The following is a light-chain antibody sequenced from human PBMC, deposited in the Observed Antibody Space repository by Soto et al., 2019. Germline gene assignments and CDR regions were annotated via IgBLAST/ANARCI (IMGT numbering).Light chain of an antibody. J-gene: IGKJ1*01. CDR3: QQSYNSPQT. V-gene: IGKV1-39*01. Sequence: SQMTQSPSALSASLGDRLIITCRASQVITNDLGWYQQKPGKAPKRLIYAASSLQSGIPSRFSGSGSGTDFTLTISSLQPEDFATYSCQQSYNSPQTFGRGTKVDIK. CDR2: AAS. CDR1: QVITND.